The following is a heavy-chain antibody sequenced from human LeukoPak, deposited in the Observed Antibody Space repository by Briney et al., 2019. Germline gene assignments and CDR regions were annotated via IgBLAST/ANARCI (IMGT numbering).Heavy chain of an antibody. V-gene: IGHV3-7*01. CDR3: ARVARGVRGVIKYYYYYYMDV. D-gene: IGHD3-10*01. CDR2: IKQDGSEK. J-gene: IGHJ6*03. CDR1: GFTFSSYW. Sequence: GGSLRLSCAASGFTFSSYWMSWVRQAPGKGLEWVANIKQDGSEKYYVDSVKGRFTISRDNAKNSLYLQMNSLRAEDTAVYYRARVARGVRGVIKYYYYYYMDVWGKGTTVTVSS.